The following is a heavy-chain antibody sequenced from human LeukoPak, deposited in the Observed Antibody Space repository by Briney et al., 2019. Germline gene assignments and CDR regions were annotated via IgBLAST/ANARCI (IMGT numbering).Heavy chain of an antibody. CDR2: ISFDGNNK. V-gene: IGHV3-30-3*02. CDR1: GFTFNTYP. D-gene: IGHD2-2*01. J-gene: IGHJ6*03. CDR3: AKREGYCSSTSCLYYMDV. Sequence: GGSLRLSCAASGFTFNTYPIHWVRQAPGKGLEWVAVISFDGNNKYYADSVKGRFTISRDNSKNTLYLQMNSLRAEDTAVYYCAKREGYCSSTSCLYYMDVWGKGTTVTVSS.